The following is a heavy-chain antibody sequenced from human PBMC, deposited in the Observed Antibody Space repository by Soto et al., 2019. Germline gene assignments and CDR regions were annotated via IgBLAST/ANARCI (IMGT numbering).Heavy chain of an antibody. D-gene: IGHD4-17*01. V-gene: IGHV3-23*01. CDR1: GFTFSSYA. CDR3: AKIIYGDYVTEAFDY. J-gene: IGHJ4*02. Sequence: GGSLRLSCAASGFTFSSYAMSWVRQAPGKGLEWVSAISGSGGSTYYADSVKGRFTISRDNSKNTLYLQMNSLRAEDTAVYYCAKIIYGDYVTEAFDYWGQGTLVTVSS. CDR2: ISGSGGST.